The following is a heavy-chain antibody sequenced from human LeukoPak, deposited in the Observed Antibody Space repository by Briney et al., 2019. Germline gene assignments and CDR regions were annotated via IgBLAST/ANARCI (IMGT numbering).Heavy chain of an antibody. D-gene: IGHD2-2*01. V-gene: IGHV4-30-4*01. CDR2: IYYSGST. Sequence: SETLSLTCTVSGVSISSGDYYWSWVRQPPGKGLEWIGYIYYSGSTYYNPALKSRVTISVDTSKNQFSLKLSSVTAADTAVYYCASSYCSSTSCLKIFDYWGQGTLVTVSS. CDR3: ASSYCSSTSCLKIFDY. CDR1: GVSISSGDYY. J-gene: IGHJ4*02.